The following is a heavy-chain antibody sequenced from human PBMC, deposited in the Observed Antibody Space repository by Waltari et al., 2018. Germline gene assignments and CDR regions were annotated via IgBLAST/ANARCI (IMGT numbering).Heavy chain of an antibody. Sequence: QVQLVESGGGVVQPGRSLRLSCAASGFTFSSYGMHWVRQAPGKGLEWVAVIWYDGSKKYDADSVKGRFTISRDKSKNTLYLQMNSLRAEDTAVYYCAKEWQYCSGGSCYSELFDYWGQGTLVTVSS. CDR1: GFTFSSYG. D-gene: IGHD2-15*01. CDR3: AKEWQYCSGGSCYSELFDY. J-gene: IGHJ4*02. V-gene: IGHV3-33*03. CDR2: IWYDGSKK.